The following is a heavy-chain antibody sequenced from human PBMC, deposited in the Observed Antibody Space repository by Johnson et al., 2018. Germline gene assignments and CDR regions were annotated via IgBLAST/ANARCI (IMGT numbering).Heavy chain of an antibody. V-gene: IGHV3-7*01. D-gene: IGHD6-13*01. CDR2: IKQDGSEK. Sequence: VQLVQSGGGLVQXGGSLRLSCAASGFTFSSYWMSWVRQAPGKGLEWVANIKQDGSEKYYVDSVKGRFTISRDNAKNSLYLQRNSLRAEDTAVYYCARARWYSSSWYRMDVWGQGTTVTVSS. CDR1: GFTFSSYW. J-gene: IGHJ6*02. CDR3: ARARWYSSSWYRMDV.